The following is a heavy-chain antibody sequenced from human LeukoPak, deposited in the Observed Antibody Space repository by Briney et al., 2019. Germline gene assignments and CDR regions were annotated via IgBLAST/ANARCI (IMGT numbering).Heavy chain of an antibody. V-gene: IGHV1-2*02. D-gene: IGHD2-2*01. Sequence: GASVKVSCKASGYTFTDYDMHWVRQAPGQGLEWMGWVNPNSGGTNYAQKFQGRVTMTRDTSISTAYMELSRLRSDDTAVYYCARGGWSLGYCSSSSCLDWFDPWGQGTLVTVSS. J-gene: IGHJ5*02. CDR1: GYTFTDYD. CDR3: ARGGWSLGYCSSSSCLDWFDP. CDR2: VNPNSGGT.